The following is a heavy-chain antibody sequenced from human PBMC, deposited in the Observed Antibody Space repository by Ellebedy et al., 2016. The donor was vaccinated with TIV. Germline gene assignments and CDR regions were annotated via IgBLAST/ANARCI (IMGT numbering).Heavy chain of an antibody. J-gene: IGHJ4*02. Sequence: AASVKVSCKTSGYTFGNYAIGWVRQAPGQGLEWMGWISAYSNDTAYAQEFQGRVTMTTDTSTSTAYMELRRLRSDDTAVYYCARAENYYDSSGFDSNHAPLDYWGQGTPVTVSS. CDR2: ISAYSNDT. CDR3: ARAENYYDSSGFDSNHAPLDY. V-gene: IGHV1-18*01. D-gene: IGHD3-22*01. CDR1: GYTFGNYA.